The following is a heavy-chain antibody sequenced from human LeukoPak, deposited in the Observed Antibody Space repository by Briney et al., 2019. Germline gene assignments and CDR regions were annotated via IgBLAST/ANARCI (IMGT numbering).Heavy chain of an antibody. V-gene: IGHV4-59*08. J-gene: IGHJ5*02. CDR1: GDXMSSYH. D-gene: IGHD2-2*01. Sequence: SETLPLTCTVSGDXMSSYHCSWLRQPPGKGLEWIGYVIYSGRTNYNPSLKSRVIISVDKSKNQFSLKVNSVTAADTAVYYCATHRVVASAGWFDPWGQGTLVTVSS. CDR3: ATHRVVASAGWFDP. CDR2: VIYSGRT.